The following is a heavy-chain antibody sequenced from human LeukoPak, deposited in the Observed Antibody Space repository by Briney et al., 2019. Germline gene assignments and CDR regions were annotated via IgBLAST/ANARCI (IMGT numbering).Heavy chain of an antibody. CDR3: ARVLVVPAAPDYYYGMDV. CDR1: GFTFSSYA. Sequence: GGSLGLSCAASGFTFSSYAMHWVRQAPGKGLEWVAVISYDGSNKYYADSVKGRFTISRDNSKNTLYLQMNSLRAEDTAVYYCARVLVVPAAPDYYYGMDVWGQGTTVTVSS. D-gene: IGHD2-2*01. J-gene: IGHJ6*02. CDR2: ISYDGSNK. V-gene: IGHV3-30-3*01.